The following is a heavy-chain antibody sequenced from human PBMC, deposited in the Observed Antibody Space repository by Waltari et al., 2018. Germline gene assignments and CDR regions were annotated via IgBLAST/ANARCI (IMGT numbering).Heavy chain of an antibody. Sequence: QVQLQQWGAGLLQSSETLSLTCAVDGGSFRGYYCGWVRQPPGKGLDWIGEINHAGYTNHNPSLRSRVTMSADTSKSQFSLKLNSVTAADTAVYYCVRLEDCTGPGGHCYSGDPFALDVWGQGTTVTVSS. CDR2: INHAGYT. CDR1: GGSFRGYY. D-gene: IGHD2-15*01. V-gene: IGHV4-34*02. CDR3: VRLEDCTGPGGHCYSGDPFALDV. J-gene: IGHJ6*02.